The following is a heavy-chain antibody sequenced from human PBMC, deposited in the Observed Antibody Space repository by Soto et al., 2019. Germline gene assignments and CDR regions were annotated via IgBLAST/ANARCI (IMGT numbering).Heavy chain of an antibody. CDR1: GFTVSSYA. J-gene: IGHJ5*02. D-gene: IGHD2-15*01. CDR2: ISGSGGST. CDR3: PKQGSGHNWFDP. V-gene: IGHV3-23*01. Sequence: EVQLLESGGGLVQPGGSLRLSCAASGFTVSSYAMSWVRQAPGKGLEWVSAISGSGGSTYYADSVKGRFTISRDNSKNTLYLQMNSLRAEDTAVYYCPKQGSGHNWFDPWGPGTLVTVSS.